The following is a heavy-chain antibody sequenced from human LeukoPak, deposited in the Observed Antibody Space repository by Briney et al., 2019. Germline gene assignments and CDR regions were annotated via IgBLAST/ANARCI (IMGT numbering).Heavy chain of an antibody. CDR3: ARDLLLWFGEFVSY. J-gene: IGHJ4*02. CDR1: GFTFSSYA. D-gene: IGHD3-10*01. V-gene: IGHV3-30*04. CDR2: ISYDGSNN. Sequence: GGSLRLSCAASGFTFSSYAMHWVRQAPGKGLEWVAVISYDGSNNYFADSEKGRFTVSRDNSKNTLYLQMNSLRAEDTAVYYCARDLLLWFGEFVSYWGQGTLVTVSS.